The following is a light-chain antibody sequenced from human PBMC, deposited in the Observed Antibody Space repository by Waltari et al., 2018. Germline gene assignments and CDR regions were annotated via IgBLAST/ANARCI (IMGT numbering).Light chain of an antibody. Sequence: DIVMTQSPDSLAVSLGERATINCKSSQSVLYSSNNKNYLAWYKQKPGQPPKLLIYWASIRESGVPDRLSGSGSGTDFTLTISSLQAEDVAVYYCQQYYSTPLTFGQGTRLEIK. CDR2: WAS. V-gene: IGKV4-1*01. J-gene: IGKJ5*01. CDR3: QQYYSTPLT. CDR1: QSVLYSSNNKNY.